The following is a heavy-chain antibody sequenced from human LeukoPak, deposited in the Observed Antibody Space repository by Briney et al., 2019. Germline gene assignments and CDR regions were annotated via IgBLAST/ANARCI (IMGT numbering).Heavy chain of an antibody. CDR3: AKVAHYYYGSESYYFFEH. V-gene: IGHV3-23*01. D-gene: IGHD3-10*01. Sequence: GSLRLSCAASGFTFSSYAMTWVRQAPGKGLEWVSTISGSGGSTYYADSVKGRFTISRDNSKNTLYLQMNSLRVEDTATYYCAKVAHYYYGSESYYFFEHWGQGTPVTASS. CDR1: GFTFSSYA. J-gene: IGHJ4*02. CDR2: ISGSGGST.